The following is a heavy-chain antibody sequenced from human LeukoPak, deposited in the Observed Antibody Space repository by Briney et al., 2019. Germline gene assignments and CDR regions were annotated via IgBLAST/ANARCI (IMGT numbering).Heavy chain of an antibody. J-gene: IGHJ5*02. CDR3: ARLPYCGGDCFPNWFDP. CDR2: IYPGDSDT. D-gene: IGHD2-21*02. V-gene: IGHV5-51*01. CDR1: GYSFTSDW. Sequence: GESPKISCKGSGYSFTSDWIGWVRQMPGKGLEWMGVIYPGDSDTRYSPSFQGQVTISAGKSISTAYLQWSSLRASDTAMYYCARLPYCGGDCFPNWFDPWGQGTLVTVSS.